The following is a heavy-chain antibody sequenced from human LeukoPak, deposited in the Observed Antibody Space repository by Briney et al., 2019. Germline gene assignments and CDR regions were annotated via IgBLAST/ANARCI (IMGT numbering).Heavy chain of an antibody. V-gene: IGHV4-39*01. CDR1: GGSISSTNYY. D-gene: IGHD3-16*02. Sequence: PSETLSLTCTVSGGSISSTNYYWGWIRQPPGKGLEWIGNIYYSGSTYYNPSLKSRVTISVDTSKNQFSLKLSSVTAADTAVYYCARHIGGRYYYYYMDVWGKGTTVTISS. CDR3: ARHIGGRYYYYYMDV. J-gene: IGHJ6*03. CDR2: IYYSGST.